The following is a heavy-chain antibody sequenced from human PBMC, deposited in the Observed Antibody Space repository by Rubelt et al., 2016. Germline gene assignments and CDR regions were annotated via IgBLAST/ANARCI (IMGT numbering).Heavy chain of an antibody. V-gene: IGHV4-59*11. CDR1: GDSISSHH. CDR3: ARNAYTYGPFDY. D-gene: IGHD5-18*01. Sequence: QLQLQESGPGLVKPSETLSLTCTFSGDSISSHHWSWLRQPPGKGLEWIGYIYSSWSTNYNTSHKSRVTMSVDTSKDQFSLKLSSATAADTAVYYCARNAYTYGPFDYWGLGTLVTVSS. J-gene: IGHJ4*02. CDR2: IYSSWST.